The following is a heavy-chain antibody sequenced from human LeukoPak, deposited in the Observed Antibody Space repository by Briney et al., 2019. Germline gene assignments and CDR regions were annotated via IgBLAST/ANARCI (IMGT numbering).Heavy chain of an antibody. CDR3: ARDDYSNYYYGMDV. CDR2: TNPEGGDK. V-gene: IGHV3-7*01. CDR1: GFTFSINW. J-gene: IGHJ6*02. Sequence: GGSLRLSCAASGFTFSINWMTWVRQAPGKGLEWLANTNPEGGDKYYVDSVKGRFTISRDNAKNSLYLQMNSLRDEDTAVYYCARDDYSNYYYGMDVWGQGTTVTVSS. D-gene: IGHD4-11*01.